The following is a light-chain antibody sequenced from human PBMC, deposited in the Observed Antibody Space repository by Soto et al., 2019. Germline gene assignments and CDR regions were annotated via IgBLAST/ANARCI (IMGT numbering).Light chain of an antibody. CDR2: LEGSGSY. V-gene: IGLV4-60*03. J-gene: IGLJ2*01. Sequence: QAVVTQSSSASASLGSSVKLTCTLSSGHSSYIIAWHQQQPGKAPRYLMKLEGSGSYNKGSGVPDRFSGSSSVADRYLTISNLQAEDEADYYCENWDSNTRVFGGGTKLTVL. CDR3: ENWDSNTRV. CDR1: SGHSSYI.